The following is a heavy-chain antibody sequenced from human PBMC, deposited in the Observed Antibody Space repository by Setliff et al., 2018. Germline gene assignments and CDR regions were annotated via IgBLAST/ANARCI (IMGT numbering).Heavy chain of an antibody. CDR3: ARVRYVFWSGSIGY. V-gene: IGHV4-34*01. CDR2: INHSGST. D-gene: IGHD3-3*01. CDR1: GGSFSGYY. J-gene: IGHJ4*02. Sequence: NPSETLSLTCAVYGGSFSGYYWSWIRQPPGKGLEWIGEINHSGSTNYNPSLKSRVTISVDTSKNQFSLKLSSVTAADTAVYYCARVRYVFWSGSIGYWGQGTLVTVSS.